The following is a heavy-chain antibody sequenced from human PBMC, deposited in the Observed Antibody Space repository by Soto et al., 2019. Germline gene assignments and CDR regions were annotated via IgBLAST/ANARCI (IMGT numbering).Heavy chain of an antibody. CDR2: ISAYNGNT. CDR3: ARDETNYIWGSYRYTAFDY. CDR1: GYTFTSYG. D-gene: IGHD3-16*02. Sequence: ASVKVSCKASGYTFTSYGISWVRQAPGQGLEWMGWISAYNGNTNYAQKLQGRVTMTTDTSTGTAYMELRSLRSDDTAVYYCARDETNYIWGSYRYTAFDYWGQGTLVTVSS. V-gene: IGHV1-18*01. J-gene: IGHJ4*02.